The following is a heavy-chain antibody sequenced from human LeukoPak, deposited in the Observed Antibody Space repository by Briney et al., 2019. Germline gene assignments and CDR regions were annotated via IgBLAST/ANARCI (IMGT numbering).Heavy chain of an antibody. D-gene: IGHD3-10*01. J-gene: IGHJ4*02. CDR1: GYTFTGYY. Sequence: ASVKVSCKASGYTFTGYYMHWVRQAPGQGLEWMGWINPNSGGTNYAQKFQGRVTMTRDTSISTAYMELSRLRSDDTAVYYCARSPRTDYYGSGSYSDYWGQGTLVTVSS. CDR2: INPNSGGT. CDR3: ARSPRTDYYGSGSYSDY. V-gene: IGHV1-2*02.